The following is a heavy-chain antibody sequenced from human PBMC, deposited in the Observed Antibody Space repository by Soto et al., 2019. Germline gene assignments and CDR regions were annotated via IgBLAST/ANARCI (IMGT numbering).Heavy chain of an antibody. V-gene: IGHV3-23*01. CDR2: ISGSGGST. J-gene: IGHJ6*02. CDR1: GFTFSSYA. D-gene: IGHD3-16*01. Sequence: GGSLRLSCAASGFTFSSYAMSWVRQAPGKGLEWVSAISGSGGSTYYADSVKGRFTISRDNSKNTLYLQMNSLRAEDTAVYYCAKDQGLGYYYYGMDVWGQGTTVTVSS. CDR3: AKDQGLGYYYYGMDV.